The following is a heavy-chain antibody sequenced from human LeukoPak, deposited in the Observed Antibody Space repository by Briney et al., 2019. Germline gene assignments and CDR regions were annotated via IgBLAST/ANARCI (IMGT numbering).Heavy chain of an antibody. CDR3: ARERHYYYDSFDY. CDR1: GGSFSGYY. D-gene: IGHD3-22*01. V-gene: IGHV4-34*01. Sequence: SETLSLTCAVYGGSFSGYYWSWIRQPPGKGLEWIGEISHSGSTNYNPSLKSRVTISVDTSKNQFSLKLSSVTAADTAVYYCARERHYYYDSFDYWGQGTLVTVSS. CDR2: ISHSGST. J-gene: IGHJ4*02.